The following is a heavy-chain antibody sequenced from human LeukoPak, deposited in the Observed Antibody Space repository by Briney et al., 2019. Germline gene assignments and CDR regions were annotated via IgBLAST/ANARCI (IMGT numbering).Heavy chain of an antibody. V-gene: IGHV4-31*03. Sequence: SQTLTLTCTASDFSFSSFTMYWVRNRQYPGKGLEWVGYIHFTGSTDYSPSLKSRGTISVDKSKNHFSLNVNSVTAADTAVYYCARATTATTGFGYFDSWGQGALVTVSS. D-gene: IGHD4-17*01. J-gene: IGHJ4*02. CDR1: DFSFSSFTMY. CDR3: ARATTATTGFGYFDS. CDR2: IHFTGST.